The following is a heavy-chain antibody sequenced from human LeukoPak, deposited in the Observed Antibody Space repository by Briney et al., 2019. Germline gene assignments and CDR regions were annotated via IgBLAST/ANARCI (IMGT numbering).Heavy chain of an antibody. CDR3: ARGTPAYSSSWYRVDY. CDR2: IWYDGSNK. D-gene: IGHD6-13*01. Sequence: GGSLRLSCAASGFTFSTYGMHWVLQALGKGLEWVAVIWYDGSNKYYADSVKGRFTISRDNSKNTLSLQMNSLRAEDTAVYYCARGTPAYSSSWYRVDYWGQGTLVTVSS. CDR1: GFTFSTYG. J-gene: IGHJ4*02. V-gene: IGHV3-33*01.